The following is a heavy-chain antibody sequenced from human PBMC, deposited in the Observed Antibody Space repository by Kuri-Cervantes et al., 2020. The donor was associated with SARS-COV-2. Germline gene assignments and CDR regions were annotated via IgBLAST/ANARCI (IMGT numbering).Heavy chain of an antibody. V-gene: IGHV1-18*01. Sequence: ASVKVSCKASGYTFTSYGISWVRQAPGQGLEWMGWISAYNGNTNYAQKLQGRVTMTTDTSTSTAYMELRSLRSADTAVYYCARARIAAAVHYFDYWGQGTLVTVSS. CDR3: ARARIAAAVHYFDY. D-gene: IGHD6-13*01. J-gene: IGHJ4*02. CDR1: GYTFTSYG. CDR2: ISAYNGNT.